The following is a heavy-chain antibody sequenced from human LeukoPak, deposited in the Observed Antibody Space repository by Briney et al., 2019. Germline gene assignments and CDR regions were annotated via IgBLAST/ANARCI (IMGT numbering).Heavy chain of an antibody. J-gene: IGHJ4*02. D-gene: IGHD5-12*01. V-gene: IGHV3-23*01. CDR1: GFTFSSYA. CDR2: ISGSGGST. Sequence: GGSLRLSCAASGFTFSSYAMSWVRQAPGKGLEWVLAISGSGGSTYYADSVKGRFTISRDNSKNTLYLQMNSLRAEDTAVYYCAKDPWDIVATSGYYFDYWGQGTLVTVSS. CDR3: AKDPWDIVATSGYYFDY.